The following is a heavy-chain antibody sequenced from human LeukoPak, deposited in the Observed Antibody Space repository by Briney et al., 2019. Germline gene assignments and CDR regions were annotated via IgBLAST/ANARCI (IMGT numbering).Heavy chain of an antibody. CDR3: AKFDVLLWFGESYYGHFDY. Sequence: GGSLRLSCAASGFTFSSYAMSWVRQAPGKGLEWVSAISGSGGSTYYADSVKGRFTISRDNSKNTLYLQMNSLRAEDTAVYYCAKFDVLLWFGESYYGHFDYWGQGTLVTVSS. D-gene: IGHD3-10*01. J-gene: IGHJ4*02. V-gene: IGHV3-23*01. CDR2: ISGSGGST. CDR1: GFTFSSYA.